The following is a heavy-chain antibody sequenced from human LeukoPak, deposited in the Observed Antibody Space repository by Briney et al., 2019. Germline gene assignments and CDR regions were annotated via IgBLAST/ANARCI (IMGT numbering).Heavy chain of an antibody. J-gene: IGHJ3*02. Sequence: ASVKVSCKASGYTFTSYGISWVRQAPGQGLEWMGWISAYNGNTNYAQKLQGRVTMTTDTSTRTAYMELRSLRSDDTAVYYCARDGGYWFGVTVGNAFDIWGQGTMVTVSS. V-gene: IGHV1-18*01. CDR1: GYTFTSYG. CDR3: ARDGGYWFGVTVGNAFDI. D-gene: IGHD3-10*01. CDR2: ISAYNGNT.